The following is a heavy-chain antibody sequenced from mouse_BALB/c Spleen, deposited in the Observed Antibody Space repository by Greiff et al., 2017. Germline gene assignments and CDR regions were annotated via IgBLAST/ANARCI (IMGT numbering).Heavy chain of an antibody. CDR1: GFTFSSYA. D-gene: IGHD2-4*01. Sequence: EVQLVESGGGLVKPGGSLKLSCAASGFTFSSYAMSWVRQSPEKRLEWVAEISSGGSYTYYPDTVTGRFTISRDNAKNTLYLEMSSLRSEDTAMYYCARYDYDGYAMDYWGQGTSVTVSS. CDR2: ISSGGSYT. J-gene: IGHJ4*01. CDR3: ARYDYDGYAMDY. V-gene: IGHV5-9-4*01.